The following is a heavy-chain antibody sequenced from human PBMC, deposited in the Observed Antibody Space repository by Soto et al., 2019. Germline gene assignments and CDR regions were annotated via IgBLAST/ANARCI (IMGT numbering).Heavy chain of an antibody. J-gene: IGHJ4*02. Sequence: EVQLAESGGGLVKPGGSLRLSCAASGFTFSSYSMNWVRQAPGKGLEWVSSISSSSSYIYSADSVKGRFTISRDNAKNSLYLQMNSLRAEDTAVYYCAREDYSNFDYWGQGTLVTVSS. CDR3: AREDYSNFDY. V-gene: IGHV3-21*01. CDR2: ISSSSSYI. D-gene: IGHD4-4*01. CDR1: GFTFSSYS.